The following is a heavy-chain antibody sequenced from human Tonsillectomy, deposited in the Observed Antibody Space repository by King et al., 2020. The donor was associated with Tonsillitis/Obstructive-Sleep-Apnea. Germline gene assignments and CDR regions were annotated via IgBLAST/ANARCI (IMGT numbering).Heavy chain of an antibody. D-gene: IGHD2-21*02. J-gene: IGHJ3*02. CDR3: ARGCAYCDVDCSEAFDI. V-gene: IGHV4-59*01. CDR1: GGSISSYY. Sequence: QLQESGPGLVKPSETLSLTCTVSGGSISSYYWSWIRQPPGKGLEWIGYIYYSGSTNYNPSLKSRVTISVDTSKNHFSLKLSTVTAADTAVYYCARGCAYCDVDCSEAFDIWGQGTMVTVSS. CDR2: IYYSGST.